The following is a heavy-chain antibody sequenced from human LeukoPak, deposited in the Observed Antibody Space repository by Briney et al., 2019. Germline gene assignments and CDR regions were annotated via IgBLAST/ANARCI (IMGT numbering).Heavy chain of an antibody. J-gene: IGHJ4*02. V-gene: IGHV3-21*01. Sequence: GGSLRLSCAASGFTFSSYSMNWVRQAPGKGLEWVSSISSSSSYIYYADSVKGRFTISRDNAKNPLYLQMNSLRAEDTAVYYCARESDSGYSYGDYWGQGTLVTVSS. D-gene: IGHD5-18*01. CDR1: GFTFSSYS. CDR3: ARESDSGYSYGDY. CDR2: ISSSSSYI.